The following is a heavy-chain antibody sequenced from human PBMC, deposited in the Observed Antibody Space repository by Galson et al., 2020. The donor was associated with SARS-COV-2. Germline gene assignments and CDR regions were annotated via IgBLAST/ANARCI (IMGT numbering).Heavy chain of an antibody. J-gene: IGHJ5*02. V-gene: IGHV1-24*01. CDR2: FDPEDGET. Sequence: ASVKVSCKVSGYTLTELSMHWVRQAPGKGLEWMGGFDPEDGETIYAQKFQGRVTMTEDTSTDTAYMELSSLRSEDTAVYYCATTSPYCSGGSCDPGEWFDPRGQGTLVTVSS. CDR1: GYTLTELS. CDR3: ATTSPYCSGGSCDPGEWFDP. D-gene: IGHD2-15*01.